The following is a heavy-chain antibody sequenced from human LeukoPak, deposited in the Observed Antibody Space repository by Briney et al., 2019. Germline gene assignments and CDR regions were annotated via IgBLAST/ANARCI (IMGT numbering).Heavy chain of an antibody. CDR2: ISSSSSTI. D-gene: IGHD6-25*01. V-gene: IGHV3-48*01. CDR3: ARFAAGGSYYYYMDV. CDR1: GFTFSTYS. Sequence: GGSLRLSCAASGFTFSTYSMNWVRQAPGKGLEWVSYISSSSSTIYYADSVKGRFTISRDNAQNSLYLQMNSPRADDTAVYYCARFAAGGSYYYYMDVWGKGTTVTVSS. J-gene: IGHJ6*03.